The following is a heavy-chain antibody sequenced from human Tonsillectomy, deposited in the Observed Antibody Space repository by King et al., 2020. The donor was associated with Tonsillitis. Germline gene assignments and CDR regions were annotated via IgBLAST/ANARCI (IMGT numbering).Heavy chain of an antibody. D-gene: IGHD3-16*01. Sequence: VQLQESGPGLVKPSETLSLSCTVSDGSISGYYWSWIRQSPGKGLEWIGYIYYSGSTTYNPSLKSRVTISLDTSKNQFSLKLSSVTAADTAVYYCARMPGGGAPPTGWGALDYWGQGTLVTVSS. CDR1: DGSISGYY. V-gene: IGHV4-59*01. CDR2: IYYSGST. CDR3: ARMPGGGAPPTGWGALDY. J-gene: IGHJ4*02.